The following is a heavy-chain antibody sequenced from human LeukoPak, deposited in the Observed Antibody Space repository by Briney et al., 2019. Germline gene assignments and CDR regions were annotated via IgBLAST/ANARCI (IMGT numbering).Heavy chain of an antibody. J-gene: IGHJ6*02. CDR1: GGTFSSYA. Sequence: SVKVSCKASGGTFSSYAISWVRQAPGQGLEWMGRIFPILGIANYAQKFQGRVTITADKSTSTAYMELSSLRSEDTAVYYCARAPGDGYYYYGMDVWGQGTTVTVSS. D-gene: IGHD7-27*01. CDR2: IFPILGIA. CDR3: ARAPGDGYYYYGMDV. V-gene: IGHV1-69*04.